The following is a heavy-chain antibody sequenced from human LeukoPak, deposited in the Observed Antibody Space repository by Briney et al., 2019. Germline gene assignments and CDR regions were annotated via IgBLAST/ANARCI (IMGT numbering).Heavy chain of an antibody. CDR2: INPNSGGT. CDR1: GYTFTGYY. J-gene: IGHJ4*02. D-gene: IGHD6-19*01. CDR3: RAVAGLYYSDY. Sequence: ASVKVSCKASGYTFTGYYMHWVRQAPGQGLEWMGRINPNSGGTNYAQKFQGRVTMTRDTSISTAYMELSRLRSDDTAVYYCRAVAGLYYSDYWGQGTLVTVSS. V-gene: IGHV1-2*06.